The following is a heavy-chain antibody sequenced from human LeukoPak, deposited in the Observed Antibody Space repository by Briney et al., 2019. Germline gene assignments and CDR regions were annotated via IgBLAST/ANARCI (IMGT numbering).Heavy chain of an antibody. D-gene: IGHD2/OR15-2a*01. CDR3: SEGYFEPFDH. Sequence: SETLSLTCVVSGASVSSSHWNWIRQLPGKGLEWIGCLSYTGKTDYNPSLTSRVTISLDTSKNQVSLKLRSVTAADPAVYYCSEGYFEPFDHWGQGTLVTVSS. J-gene: IGHJ4*02. CDR1: GASVSSSH. CDR2: LSYTGKT. V-gene: IGHV4-59*02.